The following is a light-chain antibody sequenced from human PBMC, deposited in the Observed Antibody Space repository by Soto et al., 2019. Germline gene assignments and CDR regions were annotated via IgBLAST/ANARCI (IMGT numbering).Light chain of an antibody. Sequence: DIQMTHSPSSLSASVGDRVTITCRASQSISSHLNWYQQKEGKATKLLISGASSLESGVPSMFSGSGSGTDFTLTISSLLSEDFATYDCLEVYNTARTFGEGTKVEIK. CDR2: GAS. J-gene: IGKJ1*01. CDR1: QSISSH. V-gene: IGKV1-39*01. CDR3: LEVYNTART.